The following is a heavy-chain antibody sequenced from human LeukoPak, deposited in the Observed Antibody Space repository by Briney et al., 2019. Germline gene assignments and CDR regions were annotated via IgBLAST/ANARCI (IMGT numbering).Heavy chain of an antibody. D-gene: IGHD6-13*01. V-gene: IGHV4-34*01. J-gene: IGHJ4*02. Sequence: KPSQTLSLTCAVYGGSFSGYYWSWIRQPPGKGLEWIGEINHSGSTNYNPSLKSRVTISVDTSKNQFSLKLSSVTAADTAVYYCARVAAAGPDYWGQGTLVTVSS. CDR3: ARVAAAGPDY. CDR1: GGSFSGYY. CDR2: INHSGST.